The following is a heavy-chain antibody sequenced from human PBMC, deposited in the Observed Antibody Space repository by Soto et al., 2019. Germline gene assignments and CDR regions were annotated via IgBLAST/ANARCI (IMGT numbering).Heavy chain of an antibody. D-gene: IGHD2-2*01. CDR3: ARDVSCCISTSCPYGMDV. J-gene: IGHJ6*02. Sequence: ASVEVSCKASGYTFTSYDINWVRQATGQGQEWMGWMNPNSGNTGYAQKFQGRVTMTRNTSISTAYMELSSLRSEDTAVYYCARDVSCCISTSCPYGMDVWGQGTTVTVSS. CDR2: MNPNSGNT. V-gene: IGHV1-8*01. CDR1: GYTFTSYD.